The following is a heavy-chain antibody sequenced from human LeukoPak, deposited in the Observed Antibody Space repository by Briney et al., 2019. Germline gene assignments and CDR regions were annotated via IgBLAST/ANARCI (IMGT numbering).Heavy chain of an antibody. CDR2: ISAYNGNT. Sequence: ASVKVSCKASGYTFTSYGISWVRQAPGQGLEWMGWISAYNGNTNYAQKLQGRVTMTTDTSTSTAYMELRSLRSDDTAVYYCARDSFHYDSSNAFDIWGQGTMVTVSS. J-gene: IGHJ3*02. D-gene: IGHD3-22*01. V-gene: IGHV1-18*01. CDR1: GYTFTSYG. CDR3: ARDSFHYDSSNAFDI.